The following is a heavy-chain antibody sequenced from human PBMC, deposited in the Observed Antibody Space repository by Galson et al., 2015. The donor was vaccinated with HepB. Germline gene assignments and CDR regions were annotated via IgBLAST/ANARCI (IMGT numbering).Heavy chain of an antibody. CDR1: GFTFSNYA. Sequence: SLRLSCAASGFTFSNYAMSWVRQAPGKGLEWVSAISGSAGSTYYADSLKGRFTISRDNSKNTLYLQMNSLRAEDTAVYYCARYQTYYYGSGTYYIYWGQGTLVTVSS. J-gene: IGHJ4*02. D-gene: IGHD3-10*01. CDR3: ARYQTYYYGSGTYYIY. CDR2: ISGSAGST. V-gene: IGHV3-23*01.